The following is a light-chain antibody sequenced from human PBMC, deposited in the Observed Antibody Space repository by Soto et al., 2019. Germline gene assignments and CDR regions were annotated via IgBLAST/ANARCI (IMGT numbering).Light chain of an antibody. CDR3: QHSYNTPYT. J-gene: IGKJ2*01. CDR2: AAS. Sequence: DIQMTQSPSSLSASVGDRVTITCRASQSIGNFLNWYQQKPGNAPELLIYAASSLQSGVPSRFSGSRSGTDFTLTISSLQPEDFATYYCQHSYNTPYTFGQGTKVEIK. CDR1: QSIGNF. V-gene: IGKV1-39*01.